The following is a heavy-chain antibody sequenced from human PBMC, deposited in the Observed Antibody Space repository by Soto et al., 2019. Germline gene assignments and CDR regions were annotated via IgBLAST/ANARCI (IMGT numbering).Heavy chain of an antibody. V-gene: IGHV3-33*01. Sequence: QVQLVESGGGVVQPGRSLRLSCAASGFTFSSYGMHWVRQAPGKGLEWVAVIWYDGSNKYYADSVKGRFTISRDNSKNTLYLQMNSLRAEDTAVYYCARDPIKGYSSGWYPFDYWGQGTLVTVSS. D-gene: IGHD6-19*01. J-gene: IGHJ4*02. CDR1: GFTFSSYG. CDR2: IWYDGSNK. CDR3: ARDPIKGYSSGWYPFDY.